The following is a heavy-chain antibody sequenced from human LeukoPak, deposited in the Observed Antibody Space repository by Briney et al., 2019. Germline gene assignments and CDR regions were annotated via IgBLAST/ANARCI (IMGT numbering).Heavy chain of an antibody. CDR2: IKQDESEK. Sequence: GGSLRLSCAASGFTFSTYWMAWVRQAPGKGPEWVANIKQDESEKYCVESVKGRFTISRDTAKNSLFLQMDSLRAEDTAVYYCVRDDLGSLDYWGQGTLVTVSS. J-gene: IGHJ4*02. CDR3: VRDDLGSLDY. V-gene: IGHV3-7*01. D-gene: IGHD1-26*01. CDR1: GFTFSTYW.